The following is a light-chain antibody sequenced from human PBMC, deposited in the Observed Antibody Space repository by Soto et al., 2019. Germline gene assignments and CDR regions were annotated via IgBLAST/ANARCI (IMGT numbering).Light chain of an antibody. J-gene: IGKJ5*01. CDR3: QQRNNWPPIT. CDR2: DAS. V-gene: IGKV3-11*01. Sequence: EIVLTQSPATLSLSPGVRATLSCRASQSVSSYLAWYQQKPGQAPRLLIYDASTRATGIPARFSGSGSGTDFTLTISSLEPEEFAVYYCQQRNNWPPITFGQGTRLEIK. CDR1: QSVSSY.